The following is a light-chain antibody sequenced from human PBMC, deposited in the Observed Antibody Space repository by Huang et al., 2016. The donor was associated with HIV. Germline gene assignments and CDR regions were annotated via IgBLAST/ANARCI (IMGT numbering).Light chain of an antibody. CDR1: QNIIRF. CDR2: GAS. Sequence: IQMAQSPPSLSASVGDRVTISCRASQNIIRFLNWYQQKPGKAPKVLIYGASSLQTGVPSMFSGSGSGTDFTLTISNVQPEDVGIYYCQQSYTSPRASFGGGTRLDLK. J-gene: IGKJ4*01. CDR3: QQSYTSPRAS. V-gene: IGKV1-39*01.